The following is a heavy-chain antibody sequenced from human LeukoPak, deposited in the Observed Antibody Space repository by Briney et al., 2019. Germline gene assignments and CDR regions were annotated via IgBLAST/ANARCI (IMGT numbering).Heavy chain of an antibody. D-gene: IGHD3-22*01. J-gene: IGHJ4*02. CDR1: GFTFSSYA. CDR2: ISGSGGST. V-gene: IGHV3-23*01. Sequence: PGGSLRLSRAASGFTFSSYAMSWVRQAPGKGLEWVSAISGSGGSTYYADSVKGRFTISRDNSKNTLYLQMNSLRAEDTAVYYCAKDRQLYYYDSSGYYGGPGDYWGQGTLVTVSS. CDR3: AKDRQLYYYDSSGYYGGPGDY.